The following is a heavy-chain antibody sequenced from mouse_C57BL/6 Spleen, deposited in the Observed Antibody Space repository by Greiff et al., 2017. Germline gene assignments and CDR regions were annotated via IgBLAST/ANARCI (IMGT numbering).Heavy chain of an antibody. D-gene: IGHD1-1*01. V-gene: IGHV1-53*01. CDR3: ARSDYGNYFDY. Sequence: QVQLQQPGTELVKPGASVKLSCKASGYTFTSYWMHWVEQRPGQGLEWIGNINPSNGGTNYNEKFKSKATLHVDKSSSTAYMQLSSLTSEDSAVYYCARSDYGNYFDYWGQGTTLTVSS. CDR2: INPSNGGT. CDR1: GYTFTSYW. J-gene: IGHJ2*01.